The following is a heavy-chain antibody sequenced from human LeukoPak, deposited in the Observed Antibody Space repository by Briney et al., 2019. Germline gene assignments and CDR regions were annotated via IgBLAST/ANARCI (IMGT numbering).Heavy chain of an antibody. CDR2: INHSGST. V-gene: IGHV4-34*01. CDR3: AAGIAAAGAPFDY. Sequence: SETLSLTCAVYGGSFSGYYWSWIRQPPGKGLEWIGEINHSGSTNYNPSLKSRVTISVDTSKNQFSLKLSSVTAADTAVYYCAAGIAAAGAPFDYWGQGALVTVSS. J-gene: IGHJ4*02. CDR1: GGSFSGYY. D-gene: IGHD6-13*01.